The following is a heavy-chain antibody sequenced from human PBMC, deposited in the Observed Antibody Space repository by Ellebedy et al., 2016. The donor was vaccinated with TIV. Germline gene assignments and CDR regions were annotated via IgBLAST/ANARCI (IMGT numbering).Heavy chain of an antibody. J-gene: IGHJ6*03. Sequence: KVSCKGSGYSFPTYWIGWVRQMPGKGLEWMGIIYPGDSDTIYRPSFQGQVTISADKSISTAYLQWSSLKASDTAMYYCARPNMGYYYMDVWGEGTTVTVSS. CDR2: IYPGDSDT. CDR3: ARPNMGYYYMDV. V-gene: IGHV5-51*01. CDR1: GYSFPTYW. D-gene: IGHD2/OR15-2a*01.